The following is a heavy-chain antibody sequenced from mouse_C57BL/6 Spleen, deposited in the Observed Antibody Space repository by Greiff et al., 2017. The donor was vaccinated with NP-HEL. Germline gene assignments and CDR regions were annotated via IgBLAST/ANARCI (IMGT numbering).Heavy chain of an antibody. CDR1: GFSLTSYG. D-gene: IGHD1-1*01. J-gene: IGHJ1*03. Sequence: VQRVESGPGLVQPSQSLSITCTVSGFSLTSYGVHWVRQSPGKGLEWLGVIWSGGSTDYNAAFISRLSISKDNSKSQVFFKMNSLQADDTAIYYCARNGITTVVATGYFDVWGTGTTVTVSS. CDR3: ARNGITTVVATGYFDV. CDR2: IWSGGST. V-gene: IGHV2-2*01.